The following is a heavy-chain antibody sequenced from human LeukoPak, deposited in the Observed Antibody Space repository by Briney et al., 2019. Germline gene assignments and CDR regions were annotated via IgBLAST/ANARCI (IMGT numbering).Heavy chain of an antibody. J-gene: IGHJ5*02. Sequence: ASVKVSCKASGNTFTTYDINWVRQATGQGLEWMGWMNPNSGNTGYAQKFQGRVTITRNTSISTAYMELSSLRSEDTAVYYCARVTRLWATWGQGTLVTVSS. CDR3: ARVTRLWAT. V-gene: IGHV1-8*03. CDR2: MNPNSGNT. CDR1: GNTFTTYD. D-gene: IGHD5-18*01.